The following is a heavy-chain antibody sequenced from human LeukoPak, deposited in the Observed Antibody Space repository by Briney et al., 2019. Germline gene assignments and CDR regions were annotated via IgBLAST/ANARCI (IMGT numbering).Heavy chain of an antibody. J-gene: IGHJ4*02. Sequence: GGSLRLSCAASGFTFSSYAMSWVRQAPGKGLEWVATIKKDGSEQYYVDSMKGRLTISRDNAKNSVYLQIHNLRAEDTAVYYCARDLGWLQSDYWGQGTLVTVSS. CDR1: GFTFSSYA. CDR2: IKKDGSEQ. D-gene: IGHD5-24*01. CDR3: ARDLGWLQSDY. V-gene: IGHV3-7*01.